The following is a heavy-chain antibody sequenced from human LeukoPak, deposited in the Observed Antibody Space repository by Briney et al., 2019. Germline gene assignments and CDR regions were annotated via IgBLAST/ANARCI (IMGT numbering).Heavy chain of an antibody. CDR2: ISGGSRNR. D-gene: IGHD2-2*01. Sequence: GGSLRLSCVTSGFTFNNYAMTLVRQAPGKGLEWVSAISGGSRNRYYADSVKGRFTISRDISKNTLYLQMNSLRADDTAVYYCAGIPLSAVVPAARFDYWGQGTLVTVSS. CDR1: GFTFNNYA. V-gene: IGHV3-23*01. CDR3: AGIPLSAVVPAARFDY. J-gene: IGHJ4*02.